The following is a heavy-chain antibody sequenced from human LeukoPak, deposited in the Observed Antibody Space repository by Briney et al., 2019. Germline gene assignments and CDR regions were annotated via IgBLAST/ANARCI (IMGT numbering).Heavy chain of an antibody. J-gene: IGHJ4*02. V-gene: IGHV4-59*01. CDR1: GGSISGYY. CDR2: IYYSGST. Sequence: PSETLSLTCTVSGGSISGYYWSWIRQPPGKELEWIGYIYYSGSTNYNPSLKSRVTISVDTSKNQSSLQLSSVTAADTAVYYCTRGTVTTYYFDYWGQGTLVTVSS. D-gene: IGHD4-17*01. CDR3: TRGTVTTYYFDY.